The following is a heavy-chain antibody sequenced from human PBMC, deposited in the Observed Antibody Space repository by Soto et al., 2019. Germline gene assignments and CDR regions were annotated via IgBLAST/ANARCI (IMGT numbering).Heavy chain of an antibody. CDR2: FDPEDGET. CDR1: GYTLPDLS. V-gene: IGHV1-24*01. J-gene: IGHJ4*02. CDR3: ATDLEGSGYYYDY. D-gene: IGHD3-22*01. Sequence: ASGQVSCKVSGYTLPDLSMHWVRQAPGKGLEWMGGFDPEDGETIYAQKFQGRVTMTEDTSTDTAYMELSSLRSEDTAVYYCATDLEGSGYYYDYWGQGTLVTVSS.